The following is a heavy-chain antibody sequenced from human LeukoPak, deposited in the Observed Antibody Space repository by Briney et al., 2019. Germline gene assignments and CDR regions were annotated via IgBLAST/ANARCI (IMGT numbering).Heavy chain of an antibody. Sequence: SETLSLTCTVSGASISSGSYYWSWIRQPAGKGLEWIGRIYTSGSTTYNPSLKSRVTISADTSKNQFSLKLSSVTAADTAVYYCARDLGLERGFNWFDPWGQGTLVTVSS. CDR1: GASISSGSYY. CDR2: IYTSGST. V-gene: IGHV4-61*02. J-gene: IGHJ5*02. D-gene: IGHD1-1*01. CDR3: ARDLGLERGFNWFDP.